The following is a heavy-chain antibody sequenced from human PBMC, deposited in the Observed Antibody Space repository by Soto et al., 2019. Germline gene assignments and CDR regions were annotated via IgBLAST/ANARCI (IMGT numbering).Heavy chain of an antibody. CDR1: GGSISSSSYY. CDR2: TYYSGSS. CDR3: ARQRTQSGTYYPYYFDY. D-gene: IGHD1-26*01. J-gene: IGHJ4*02. Sequence: SETLSLTCRVSGGSISSSSYYWGWIRRPPGKGLEWIGSTYYSGSSYNSPSLKGRVTLSVDTSKNQFSLKLSSLNAADTALYYCARQRTQSGTYYPYYFDYWGQGTLVTVSS. V-gene: IGHV4-39*01.